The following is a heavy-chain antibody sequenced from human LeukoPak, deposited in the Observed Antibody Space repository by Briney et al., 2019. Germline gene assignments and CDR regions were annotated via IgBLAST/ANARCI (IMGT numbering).Heavy chain of an antibody. CDR2: VYATGTT. CDR3: PNLQLGHNSGHDY. J-gene: IGHJ4*02. V-gene: IGHV4-39*01. Sequence: KPSETLSLTCFVSGGSMKRSSYYWGWIRQPPGEGLQWIGSVYATGTTYYNPSLKSRVTISVDTSKNQFSLKLTSVTAADTAVYYCPNLQLGHNSGHDYWGQGTLVTVSS. D-gene: IGHD2-2*01. CDR1: GGSMKRSSYY.